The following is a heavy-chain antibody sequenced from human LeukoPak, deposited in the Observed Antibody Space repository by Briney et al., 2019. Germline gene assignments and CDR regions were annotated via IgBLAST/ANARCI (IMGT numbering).Heavy chain of an antibody. D-gene: IGHD5-18*01. Sequence: GGSLRLSCAASGFTFSSYAMHWVRQAPGKGLEWVAVISYDGSNKYYADSVKGRFTISRDNSKNTLYLQMNSLRAEDTAVYYCAKDRGYSYGYFDYWGQGTLVTVSS. CDR2: ISYDGSNK. J-gene: IGHJ4*02. CDR3: AKDRGYSYGYFDY. V-gene: IGHV3-30*04. CDR1: GFTFSSYA.